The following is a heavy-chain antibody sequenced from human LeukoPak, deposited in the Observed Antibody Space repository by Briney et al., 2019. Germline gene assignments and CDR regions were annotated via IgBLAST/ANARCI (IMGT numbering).Heavy chain of an antibody. J-gene: IGHJ6*02. V-gene: IGHV4-34*01. CDR1: GGSFSGYY. D-gene: IGHD4-17*01. CDR3: ARGDYGDYGCVSTEFYGMGV. Sequence: PSETLSLTCAVYGGSFSGYYWSWIRQPPGKGLEWIGEINHSGSTNYNPSLKSRVTISVDTSKNQFSLKLSSVTAADTAVYYCARGDYGDYGCVSTEFYGMGVWGQGTTVTVSS. CDR2: INHSGST.